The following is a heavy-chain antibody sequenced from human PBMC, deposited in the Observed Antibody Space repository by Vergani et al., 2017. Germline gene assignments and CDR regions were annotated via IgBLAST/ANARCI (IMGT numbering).Heavy chain of an antibody. J-gene: IGHJ4*02. CDR1: GFTFSSYS. CDR3: ARDVSGYDSVGFDY. Sequence: EVQLVESGGGLVQPGGSLRLSCAASGFTFSSYSMNWVRQAPGKGLEWVSYISSSSSTIYYADSVKGRFTISRDNAKNALYLQMNSLRDEDTAVYYCARDVSGYDSVGFDYWGQGTLVTVSS. D-gene: IGHD5-12*01. CDR2: ISSSSSTI. V-gene: IGHV3-48*02.